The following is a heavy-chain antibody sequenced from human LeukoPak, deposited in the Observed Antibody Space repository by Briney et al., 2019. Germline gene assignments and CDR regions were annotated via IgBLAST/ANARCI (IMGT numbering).Heavy chain of an antibody. CDR2: ISHDGSNN. Sequence: PGGSLRLSCAASGFTFSSYGMRWVRQAPGKGLEWVVVISHDGSNNNYADSVKGRFTISRDNSKNTLYLQMNSLRPEDTAVYYCAKVRVGTAHFDYWGQGTLVTVSS. CDR3: AKVRVGTAHFDY. J-gene: IGHJ4*02. CDR1: GFTFSSYG. V-gene: IGHV3-30*18. D-gene: IGHD2-15*01.